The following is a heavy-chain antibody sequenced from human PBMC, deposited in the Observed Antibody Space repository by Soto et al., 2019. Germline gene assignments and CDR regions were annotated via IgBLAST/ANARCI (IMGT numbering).Heavy chain of an antibody. CDR3: ARRGGLPGAFDI. CDR2: IYYSGST. V-gene: IGHV4-39*01. J-gene: IGHJ3*02. Sequence: PSETLSLTCTVSGGSISSSSYYWGWIRQPPGKGLEWIGSIYYSGSTYYNPSLKSRVTISVDTSKNQFSLKLSSVTAADTAVYYCARRGGLPGAFDIWGQGTMVTVS. CDR1: GGSISSSSYY. D-gene: IGHD5-18*01.